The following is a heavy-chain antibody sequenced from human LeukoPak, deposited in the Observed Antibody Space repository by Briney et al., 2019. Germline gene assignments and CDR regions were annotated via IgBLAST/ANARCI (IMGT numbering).Heavy chain of an antibody. CDR3: ARDRASSWVASSVYYYYYMDV. D-gene: IGHD6-13*01. CDR1: GFIFRSYG. CDR2: IKQDGSEK. V-gene: IGHV3-7*01. Sequence: GGSLRLSCAASGFIFRSYGMSWVRQAPGKGLEWVANIKQDGSEKYYVDSVKGRFTISRDNAKNSLYLQMNSLRAEDTAVYYCARDRASSWVASSVYYYYYMDVWGKGTTVTVSS. J-gene: IGHJ6*03.